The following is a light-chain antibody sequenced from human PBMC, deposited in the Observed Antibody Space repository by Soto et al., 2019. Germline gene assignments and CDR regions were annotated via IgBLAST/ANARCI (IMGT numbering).Light chain of an antibody. V-gene: IGKV3-15*01. CDR2: GAS. CDR3: QQYNNCPPLT. Sequence: EIVMTQSPATLSVSPGERATLSCRASQSVSSNLAWYQQKPGQAPRLLIYGASTMATGIPASFSGGGSGTEFTLANSSLQYEDATVFYCQQYNNCPPLTFGGGTKVEIK. CDR1: QSVSSN. J-gene: IGKJ4*01.